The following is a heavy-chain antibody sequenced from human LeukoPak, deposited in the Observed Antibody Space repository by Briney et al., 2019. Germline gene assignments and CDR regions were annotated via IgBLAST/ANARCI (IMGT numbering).Heavy chain of an antibody. J-gene: IGHJ4*02. Sequence: SETLSLTCAVYGGSFSGYYWSWIRQPPGKGLEWIGEINHSGSTNYNPSLKSRVTISVDTSKNQFSLKLSSVTAADTAVYYCARETNSYGYLYYFDYWGQGTLVTVSS. CDR1: GGSFSGYY. CDR2: INHSGST. CDR3: ARETNSYGYLYYFDY. D-gene: IGHD5-18*01. V-gene: IGHV4-34*01.